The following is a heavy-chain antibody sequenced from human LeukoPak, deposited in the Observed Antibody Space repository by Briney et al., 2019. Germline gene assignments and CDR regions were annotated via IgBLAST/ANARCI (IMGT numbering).Heavy chain of an antibody. CDR1: GGSISSSSYY. CDR3: ARGVTMIVVVIHDWYFDL. V-gene: IGHV4-39*01. Sequence: SETLSLTCTVSGGSISSSSYYWGWIRQPPGKGLEWIGSIYYTRSTYYNPSLKSRVTISVDTSKNQFSLKLTSVTAADTAVYYRARGVTMIVVVIHDWYFDLWGRGTLVTVSS. J-gene: IGHJ2*01. CDR2: IYYTRST. D-gene: IGHD3-22*01.